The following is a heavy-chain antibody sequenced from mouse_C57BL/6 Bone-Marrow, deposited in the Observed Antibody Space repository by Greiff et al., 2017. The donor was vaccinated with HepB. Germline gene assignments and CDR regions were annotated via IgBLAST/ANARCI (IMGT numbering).Heavy chain of an antibody. CDR3: ASTYYGNFDS. Sequence: VQLQQPGAELVKPGASVKLSCKASGYTFTSYWMQWVKQRPGQGLEWIGGIDPSDSYTNYNQKFKGKATLTLDTSSSTAYMQLSSLTSEDSAVYYCASTYYGNFDSWGQGTTLTVSS. J-gene: IGHJ2*01. CDR2: IDPSDSYT. V-gene: IGHV1-50*01. CDR1: GYTFTSYW. D-gene: IGHD1-1*01.